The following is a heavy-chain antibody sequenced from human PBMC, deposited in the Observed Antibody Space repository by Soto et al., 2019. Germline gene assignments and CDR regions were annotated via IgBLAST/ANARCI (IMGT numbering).Heavy chain of an antibody. CDR1: GFTFSSYG. D-gene: IGHD7-27*01. Sequence: GGSLRLSCAASGFTFSSYGMHWVRQAPGKGLEWVAVISYDGSNKYYADSVKGRFTISRDKSKNTLYLQMNSLRAEDTAVYYCAIGLWGPLPLTGDYWGQGTLVTVSS. CDR3: AIGLWGPLPLTGDY. J-gene: IGHJ4*02. V-gene: IGHV3-30*03. CDR2: ISYDGSNK.